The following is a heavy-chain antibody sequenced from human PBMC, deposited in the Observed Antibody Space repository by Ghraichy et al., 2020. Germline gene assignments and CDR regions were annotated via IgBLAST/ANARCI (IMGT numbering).Heavy chain of an antibody. CDR3: ARHDSSGWYLDV. V-gene: IGHV4-59*08. CDR1: GGSISSYY. Sequence: SETLSLTCTVSGGSISSYYWSWIRQPPGKGLEWIGYIYYSGSTNYNPSLKSRVTISVDTSKNQFSLKLSSVTAADTAVYYCARHDSSGWYLDVWGKGTTVTVSS. J-gene: IGHJ6*03. D-gene: IGHD6-19*01. CDR2: IYYSGST.